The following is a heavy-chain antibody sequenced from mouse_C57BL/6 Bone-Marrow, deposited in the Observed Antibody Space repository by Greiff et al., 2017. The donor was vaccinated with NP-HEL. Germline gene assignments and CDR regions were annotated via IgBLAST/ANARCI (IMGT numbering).Heavy chain of an antibody. J-gene: IGHJ3*01. CDR2: IYPTHGGT. CDR1: GYTFTDYY. Sequence: VQLQQPGPELVKPGTSVKMSCKASGYTFTDYYMHWVKQSPGKSLEWIGYIYPTHGGTSYNQKFKGKATLTVNKSSSTAYMELRSLTSEDSAIYYCARWGWFAYWGKGTLVTVSA. CDR3: ARWGWFAY. V-gene: IGHV1-22*01.